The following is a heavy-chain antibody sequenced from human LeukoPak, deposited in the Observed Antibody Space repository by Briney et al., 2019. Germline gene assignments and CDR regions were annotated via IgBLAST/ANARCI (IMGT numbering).Heavy chain of an antibody. CDR2: ISDSSGYT. J-gene: IGHJ4*02. CDR1: GFTFSDYY. D-gene: IGHD4-17*01. Sequence: GGSLRLSCAASGFTFSDYYMSWIRQAPGKGLEWVSYISDSSGYTKDADSVKGRFTISRDNAKKSLYLQMNSLRAEDTAVYYCARDGYGDYVFDYWGQGTLVTVSS. V-gene: IGHV3-11*06. CDR3: ARDGYGDYVFDY.